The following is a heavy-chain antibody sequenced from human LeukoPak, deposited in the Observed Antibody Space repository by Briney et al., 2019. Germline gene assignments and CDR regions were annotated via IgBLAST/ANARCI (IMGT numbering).Heavy chain of an antibody. D-gene: IGHD2-2*01. J-gene: IGHJ4*02. CDR2: IYYSGTT. CDR1: GGSISSYY. V-gene: IGHV4-59*12. CDR3: ARGPERIVVPAAQQTYYFDY. Sequence: DPSETLSLTCTVSGGSISSYYWSWIRQPPGKGLEWIGYIYYSGTTNYNPSLKSRVTISVDTSKNQFSLKLSSVTAADTAVYYCARGPERIVVPAAQQTYYFDYWGQGTLVTVSS.